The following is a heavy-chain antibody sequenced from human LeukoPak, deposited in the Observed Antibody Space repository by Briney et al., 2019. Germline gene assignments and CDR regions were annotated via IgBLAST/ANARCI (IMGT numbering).Heavy chain of an antibody. CDR2: IRYDGSNK. Sequence: GGSLRLSCAASGFTFSSYGMHWVRQAPGKGLEWVAFIRYDGSNKYYADSVKGRFTISRDNSKNTLYLQMNSLRAEDTAVYYCAKPYSGYARGAFDIWGQGTMVTVSS. CDR1: GFTFSSYG. V-gene: IGHV3-30*02. CDR3: AKPYSGYARGAFDI. D-gene: IGHD5-12*01. J-gene: IGHJ3*02.